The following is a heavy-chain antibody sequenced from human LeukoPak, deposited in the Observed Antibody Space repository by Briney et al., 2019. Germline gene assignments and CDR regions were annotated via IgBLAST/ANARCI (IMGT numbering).Heavy chain of an antibody. CDR2: INPNSGGT. CDR3: ARDSSGHSNWFDP. D-gene: IGHD6-19*01. J-gene: IGHJ5*02. V-gene: IGHV1-2*02. CDR1: GYTFTGYY. Sequence: GASVKVSCKASGYTFTGYYMHWVRQAPGQGLEWMGWINPNSGGTNYAQKFQGRVTMTRDTSISTAYMELSRLRSDDTAVYYCARDSSGHSNWFDPWGQGTLVTVSS.